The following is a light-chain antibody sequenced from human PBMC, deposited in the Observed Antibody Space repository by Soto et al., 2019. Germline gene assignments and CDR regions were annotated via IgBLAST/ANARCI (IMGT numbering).Light chain of an antibody. CDR1: QSILYSSNNKNY. CDR2: WAS. V-gene: IGKV4-1*01. J-gene: IGKJ4*01. Sequence: DIVMTQSPDSLAVSLGERATINCKASQSILYSSNNKNYLAWYQQKPGQPPKLLIYWASTRESGVPDRFTGSGSGTDFTLTISSLQAEDVTLHYCQQYYDTPFTFGGGTKVEI. CDR3: QQYYDTPFT.